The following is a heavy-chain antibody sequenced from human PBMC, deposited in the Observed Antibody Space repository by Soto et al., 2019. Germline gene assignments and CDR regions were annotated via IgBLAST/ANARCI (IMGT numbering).Heavy chain of an antibody. D-gene: IGHD3-22*01. J-gene: IGHJ4*02. CDR2: ISVYDGNT. V-gene: IGHV1-18*04. CDR3: ARGDYYDCSGLGRGH. CDR1: GYSFKDHG. Sequence: QVQLVQSGAEVKESGASVKVSCKASGYSFKDHGISWVRQAPGQGLEWMGWISVYDGNTNYAPQFQGRVTMTTDSTTSTANMEVRSLKSDDTAVYVCARGDYYDCSGLGRGHWGQGTLVTVSS.